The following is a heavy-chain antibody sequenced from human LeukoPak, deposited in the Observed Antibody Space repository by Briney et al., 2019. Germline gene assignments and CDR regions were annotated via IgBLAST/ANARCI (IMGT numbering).Heavy chain of an antibody. CDR3: ARSSDYYDSSAYDY. D-gene: IGHD3-22*01. V-gene: IGHV1-46*01. J-gene: IGHJ4*02. CDR2: INPSGDFT. Sequence: GASVKVSCKASGYTFTRYHIHWVRQAPGQGLEWMGLINPSGDFTNNAPKFQGRVTMMRDTSTNTVYLELNSLRSDDTAFYYCARSSDYYDSSAYDYWGQGTLVTVSS. CDR1: GYTFTRYH.